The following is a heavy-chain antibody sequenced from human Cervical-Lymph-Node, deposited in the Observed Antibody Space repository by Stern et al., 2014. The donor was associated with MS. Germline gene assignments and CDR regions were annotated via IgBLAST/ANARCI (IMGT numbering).Heavy chain of an antibody. J-gene: IGHJ4*02. CDR1: GDTFSSYA. CDR2: STPGFGTT. Sequence: VQLVQSGAEVKKPGSSVKVSCKASGDTFSSYAINWVRQVPGQGLEWMGGSTPGFGTTNYAQKFQGRVTITADKSTNTAYMELMTLRSEDTAVYYCARGGGLVGYFDYWGQGTLVSVSS. V-gene: IGHV1-69*06. D-gene: IGHD1-26*01. CDR3: ARGGGLVGYFDY.